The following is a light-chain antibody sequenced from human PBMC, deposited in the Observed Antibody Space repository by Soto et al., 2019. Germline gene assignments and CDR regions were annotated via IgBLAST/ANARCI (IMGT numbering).Light chain of an antibody. J-gene: IGKJ1*01. CDR1: QTISGW. CDR2: DAS. Sequence: RMAKYKSTLSASVGDTVTSTCRASQTISGWLAWYQQRPGKAPNLLIFDASTLESGVPSRFSGSGSGTTFTLTISSLQSDDFATYYCLQYNGYYRTFGQGTKVDIK. V-gene: IGKV1-5*01. CDR3: LQYNGYYRT.